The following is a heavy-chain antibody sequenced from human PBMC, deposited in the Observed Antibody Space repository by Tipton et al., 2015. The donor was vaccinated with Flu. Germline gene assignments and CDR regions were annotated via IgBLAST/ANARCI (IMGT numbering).Heavy chain of an antibody. Sequence: LRLSCTVSGDSISTTIYYWGWVRQPPGKGLGWIGSIYYSGTTYYNPSLKSRVTISVDSSKNEFSLTLASLTAADTAVYYCARDLWNDRRAYYYYGVDVWGQGP. V-gene: IGHV4-39*07. D-gene: IGHD1-1*01. CDR3: ARDLWNDRRAYYYYGVDV. CDR2: IYYSGTT. J-gene: IGHJ6*02. CDR1: GDSISTTIYY.